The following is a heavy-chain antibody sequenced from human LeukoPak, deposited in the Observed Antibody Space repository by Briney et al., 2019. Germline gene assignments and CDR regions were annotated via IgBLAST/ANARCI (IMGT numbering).Heavy chain of an antibody. CDR2: MWYDGGET. CDR1: GFILSTHV. D-gene: IGHD5-18*01. V-gene: IGHV3-33*01. Sequence: PGGSLRLSCVSSGFILSTHVLHGVRQAPGREGEYVALMWYDGGETNYADSVKGRFTISREISRNTLYLQMDSLRVADTAVYYCARDGAMARFDYWGQGTLVTVS. CDR3: ARDGAMARFDY. J-gene: IGHJ4*02.